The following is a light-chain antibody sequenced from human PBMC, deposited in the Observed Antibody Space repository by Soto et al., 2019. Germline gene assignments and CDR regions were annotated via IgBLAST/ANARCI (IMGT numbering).Light chain of an antibody. CDR2: EVS. J-gene: IGLJ1*01. Sequence: QSVLTQPPSASGSPGQSVTISCTGTSSDVGGYNYVSWYQQHPGKAPKLIIYEVSKRPSGVPDRFSGSKSGSTASLTVSGLQADDEADYYCSSYAGSNIHYVFGTGTKVTVL. V-gene: IGLV2-8*01. CDR3: SSYAGSNIHYV. CDR1: SSDVGGYNY.